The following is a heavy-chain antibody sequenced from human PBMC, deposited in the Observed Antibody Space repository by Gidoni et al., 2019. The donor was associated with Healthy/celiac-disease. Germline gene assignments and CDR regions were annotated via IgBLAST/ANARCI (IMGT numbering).Heavy chain of an antibody. D-gene: IGHD3-3*01. V-gene: IGHV3-21*01. Sequence: EVQLVESGGGLVKPGGSLRLSCAASGFTFSSYSMNWVRQAPGKGLEWVSSISSSSSYIYYADSVKGRFTISRDNAKNSLYLQMNSLRAEDTAVYYCARRITIFGVVILDGMDVWGQGTTVTVSS. CDR2: ISSSSSYI. J-gene: IGHJ6*02. CDR1: GFTFSSYS. CDR3: ARRITIFGVVILDGMDV.